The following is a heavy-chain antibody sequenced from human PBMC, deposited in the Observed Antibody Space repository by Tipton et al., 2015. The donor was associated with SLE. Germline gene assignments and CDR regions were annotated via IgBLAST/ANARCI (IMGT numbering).Heavy chain of an antibody. D-gene: IGHD5/OR15-5a*01. J-gene: IGHJ3*02. CDR2: INHSGST. CDR3: AGVSRDAFEI. Sequence: TLSLTCTVSGGSISRNGYYWSWIRQHPGKGLEWIGEINHSGSTNYNPSLKSRVTISVDTSKNQFSLKLSSVTAADTAVYYCAGVSRDAFEIWGQGTMVTVSS. V-gene: IGHV4-31*03. CDR1: GGSISRNGYY.